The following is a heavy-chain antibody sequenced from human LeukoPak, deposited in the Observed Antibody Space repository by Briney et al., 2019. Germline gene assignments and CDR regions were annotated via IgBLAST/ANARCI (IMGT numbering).Heavy chain of an antibody. Sequence: PGGSLRLSCAASGFIFTNYGFSWVRQAPGKGLGWVSGITGSGTNTYYADSVKGRFTISRDNSKNTLHLQMNSLRAEDTAVYYCARDTDYYGSGRHGYFDHWGQGTLVTVSS. D-gene: IGHD3-10*01. V-gene: IGHV3-23*01. CDR2: ITGSGTNT. CDR3: ARDTDYYGSGRHGYFDH. J-gene: IGHJ1*01. CDR1: GFIFTNYG.